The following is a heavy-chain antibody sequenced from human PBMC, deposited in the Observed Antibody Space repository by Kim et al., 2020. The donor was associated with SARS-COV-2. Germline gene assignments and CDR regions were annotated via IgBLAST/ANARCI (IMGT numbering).Heavy chain of an antibody. D-gene: IGHD3-3*01. V-gene: IGHV3-21*01. CDR3: ARDPQINRYDFWSGYYPYYFDY. Sequence: GGSLRLSCAASGFTFSSYSMNWVRQAPGKGLEWVSSISSSSSYIYYADSVKGRFTISRDNAKNSLYLQMNSLRAEDTAVYYCARDPQINRYDFWSGYYPYYFDYWGQGTLVTVSS. CDR1: GFTFSSYS. J-gene: IGHJ4*02. CDR2: ISSSSSYI.